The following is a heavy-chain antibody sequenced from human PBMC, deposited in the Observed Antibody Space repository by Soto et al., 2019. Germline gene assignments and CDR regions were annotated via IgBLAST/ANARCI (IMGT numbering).Heavy chain of an antibody. D-gene: IGHD5-18*01. V-gene: IGHV4-61*01. J-gene: IGHJ6*02. CDR1: GGSVSSGSYY. Sequence: SETLSLTCTVSGGSVSSGSYYWSWIRQPPGKGLEWIGYIYYSGSTNYNPSLKSRVTISVDTSKNQFSLKLSSVTAADTAVYYCASLIPYSYDPTHPYYGMDVWGQGTTVTVSS. CDR3: ASLIPYSYDPTHPYYGMDV. CDR2: IYYSGST.